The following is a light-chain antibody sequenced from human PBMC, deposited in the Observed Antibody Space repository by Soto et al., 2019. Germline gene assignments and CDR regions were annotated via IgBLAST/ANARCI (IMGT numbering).Light chain of an antibody. J-gene: IGLJ2*01. CDR3: CSYAGCCVV. CDR2: DVS. CDR1: SSDVGGYNY. Sequence: QSALTQPRSVSGSPGQSVTISCTGTSSDVGGYNYVSWYQQHPGKAPKLMIYDVSKRPSGVPDRFSGSKSGNTASLTISGLQAEDEADYYCCSYAGCCVVFGGGTKVTVL. V-gene: IGLV2-11*01.